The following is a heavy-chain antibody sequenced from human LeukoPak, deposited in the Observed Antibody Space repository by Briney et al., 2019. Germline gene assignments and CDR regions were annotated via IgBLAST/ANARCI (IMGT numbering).Heavy chain of an antibody. CDR2: IPGSGGST. CDR1: GFTFSSYA. J-gene: IGHJ4*02. V-gene: IGHV3-23*01. Sequence: GGSLRLSCAASGFTFSSYAMSWVRKAPGKGLGWVSDIPGSGGSTYYADYVKGRFTISRDNSKNTLYLQMNSLRAEDTAVYYCAKDRAAGSIVPTDYWGQGSLVSVCS. D-gene: IGHD1-26*01. CDR3: AKDRAAGSIVPTDY.